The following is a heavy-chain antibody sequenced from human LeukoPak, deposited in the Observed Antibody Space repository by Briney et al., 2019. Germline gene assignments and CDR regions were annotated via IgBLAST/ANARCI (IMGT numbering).Heavy chain of an antibody. V-gene: IGHV3-21*01. CDR1: GFTFSSYN. CDR3: ARDPYSGSYGDYYYYYMDV. CDR2: ISSSSSYI. J-gene: IGHJ6*03. Sequence: GGSLRLSCAASGFTFSSYNMNWVRQAPGKGLEWVSSISSSSSYIYYADSVKGRFTISRDNAKNSLYLQMNSLRAEDTAVYYCARDPYSGSYGDYYYYYMDVWGKGTTVTISS. D-gene: IGHD1-26*01.